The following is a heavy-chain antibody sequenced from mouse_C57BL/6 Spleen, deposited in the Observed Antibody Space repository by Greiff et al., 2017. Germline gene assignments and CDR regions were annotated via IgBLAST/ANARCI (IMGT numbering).Heavy chain of an antibody. V-gene: IGHV1-64*01. CDR3: ASSNYSNYVWFAY. D-gene: IGHD2-5*01. J-gene: IGHJ3*01. Sequence: QVQLQQPGAELVKPGASVKLSCKASGYTFTSYWMHWVKQRPGQGLEWIGMIHPNSGSTNYNEKFKSKATLTVDKSSSTAYMQLSSPTSEDSAVYYCASSNYSNYVWFAYWGQGTLVTVSA. CDR2: IHPNSGST. CDR1: GYTFTSYW.